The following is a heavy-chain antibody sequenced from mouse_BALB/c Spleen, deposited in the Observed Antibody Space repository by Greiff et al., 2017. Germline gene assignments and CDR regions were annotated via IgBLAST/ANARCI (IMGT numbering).Heavy chain of an antibody. V-gene: IGHV5-6-4*01. J-gene: IGHJ4*01. Sequence: EVKLQESGGGLVKPGGSLKLSCAASGFTFSSYTMSWVRQTPEKRLEWVATISSGGSYTYYPDSVKGRFTISRDNAKNTLYLQMSSLKSEDTAMYYFLLLRLYAMDYWGQGTSVTVSS. D-gene: IGHD1-1*01. CDR3: LLLRLYAMDY. CDR2: ISSGGSYT. CDR1: GFTFSSYT.